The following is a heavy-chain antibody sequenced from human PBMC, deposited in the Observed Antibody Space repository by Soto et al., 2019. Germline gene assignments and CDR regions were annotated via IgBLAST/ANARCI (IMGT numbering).Heavy chain of an antibody. Sequence: PSETLSLTCAVYGGSFSGYYWSWIRQPPGKGLEWIGEINHSGSTNYNPSLKSRVTISVDTSKNQFSLKLSSVTAADTAVYYCARGGIAVAGNFRWFDPWGQGTLVTVSS. J-gene: IGHJ5*02. D-gene: IGHD6-19*01. CDR3: ARGGIAVAGNFRWFDP. V-gene: IGHV4-34*01. CDR2: INHSGST. CDR1: GGSFSGYY.